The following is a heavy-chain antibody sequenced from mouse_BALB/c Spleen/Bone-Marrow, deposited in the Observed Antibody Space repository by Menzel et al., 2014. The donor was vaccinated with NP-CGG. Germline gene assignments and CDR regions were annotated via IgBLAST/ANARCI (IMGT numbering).Heavy chain of an antibody. V-gene: IGHV7-3*02. J-gene: IGHJ4*01. CDR2: IRNKANGYTT. Sequence: EVNVVESGGGLVQPGGSLRLSCATSGITFTDYYMSWVRQPPGKALEWLGFIRNKANGYTTEYSASVKGRFTISRDNSQSILYLQMNTLRAEDSATYYCARDDYYAMDYWGQGTSVTVSS. CDR3: ARDDYYAMDY. CDR1: GITFTDYY.